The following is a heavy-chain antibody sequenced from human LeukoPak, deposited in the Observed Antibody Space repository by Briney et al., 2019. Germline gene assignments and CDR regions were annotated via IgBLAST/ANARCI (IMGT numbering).Heavy chain of an antibody. D-gene: IGHD5-12*01. J-gene: IGHJ4*02. Sequence: PSETLSLTCTVSGGSISSYYWSWIRQPPGKGLEWIGYIYYSGSTNYNPSLKSRVTISVDTSKNQFSLKLSSVTAADAAVYYCARAPPYSGYEAWFDYWGQGTLVTVSS. V-gene: IGHV4-59*01. CDR3: ARAPPYSGYEAWFDY. CDR2: IYYSGST. CDR1: GGSISSYY.